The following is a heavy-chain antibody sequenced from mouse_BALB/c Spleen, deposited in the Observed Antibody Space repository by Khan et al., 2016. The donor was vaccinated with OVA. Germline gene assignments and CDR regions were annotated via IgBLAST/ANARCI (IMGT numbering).Heavy chain of an antibody. V-gene: IGHV3-2*02. J-gene: IGHJ2*01. CDR2: ISYSGNT. CDR1: GYSITSDYA. CDR3: ARIDGGDFDY. Sequence: VQLKQSGPGLVKPSQSLSLTCTVTGYSITSDYAWYWIRQFPGNKLEWMAYISYSGNTKYNPSFKSRISITRDTSKNQFYLQLNSVTIEDTATCFCARIDGGDFDYWGQGTTLTVSS. D-gene: IGHD2-3*01.